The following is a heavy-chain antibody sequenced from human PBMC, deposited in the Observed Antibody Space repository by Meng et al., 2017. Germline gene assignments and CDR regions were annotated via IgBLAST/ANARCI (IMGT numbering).Heavy chain of an antibody. Sequence: SVKVSCKASGGTFSSYAISWVRQAPGQGLEWMGGIIPIFGAANYAQKFQGRVTITADESTGTAYMELSSLRSEDTAVYYCARGYKTSSSSGFYFDYWGQGTLVTVSS. J-gene: IGHJ4*02. CDR1: GGTFSSYA. D-gene: IGHD6-6*01. CDR2: IIPIFGAA. V-gene: IGHV1-69*13. CDR3: ARGYKTSSSSGFYFDY.